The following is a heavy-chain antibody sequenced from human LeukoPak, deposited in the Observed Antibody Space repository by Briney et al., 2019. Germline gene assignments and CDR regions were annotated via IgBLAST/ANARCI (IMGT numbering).Heavy chain of an antibody. D-gene: IGHD4-11*01. CDR2: IKNKADAGTA. CDR3: TTEGLPGSFDY. CDR1: GFTFSNAW. J-gene: IGHJ4*02. V-gene: IGHV3-15*01. Sequence: GGSLRLSCAASGFTFSNAWMSWVPQAPGKGLEWVDRIKNKADAGTAEYAAHVKGRFTISRDDSKNTVYLQMNSLDTEDTAMYYCTTEGLPGSFDYWGQGTLVTVSS.